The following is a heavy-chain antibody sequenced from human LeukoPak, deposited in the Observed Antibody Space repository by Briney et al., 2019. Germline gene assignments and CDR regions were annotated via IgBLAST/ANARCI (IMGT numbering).Heavy chain of an antibody. CDR1: GFTFSSYA. J-gene: IGHJ4*02. CDR2: LSGSGGRT. D-gene: IGHD6-13*01. CDR3: AKVLWQQLFDY. Sequence: GGSLRLSCAASGFTFSSYAMSWVRQAPGKGLEWVSFLSGSGGRTSYADSVKGRFTISRDNSKNTLYLQMNSLRADDTAVYYCAKVLWQQLFDYWGQGTLVTVSS. V-gene: IGHV3-23*01.